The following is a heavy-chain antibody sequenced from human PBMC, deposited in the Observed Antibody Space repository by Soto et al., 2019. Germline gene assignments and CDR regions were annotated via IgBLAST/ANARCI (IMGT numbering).Heavy chain of an antibody. D-gene: IGHD2-15*01. CDR2: ISYSGNT. CDR3: AGLRGYAGSPIDY. CDR1: GGSIISGY. V-gene: IGHV4-59*01. Sequence: QVQLQESGPGLVKPSETLSLTCTVSGGSIISGYWSWIRHPPGKGLEWIGYISYSGNTNYNPSLKSRVTMSVDTPKNQFSLRLSFVTTADTAVYYCAGLRGYAGSPIDYWGQGTLVTVSS. J-gene: IGHJ4*02.